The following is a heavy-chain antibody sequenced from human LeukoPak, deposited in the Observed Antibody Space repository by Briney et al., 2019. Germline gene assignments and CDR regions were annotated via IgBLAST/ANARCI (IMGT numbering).Heavy chain of an antibody. Sequence: ASVKVSCKASGYTFTGHYMHWVRQGPGQGLEWMGWINPDSGGTNYAQKFQGRVTMTKDTSISTAYMELTRLRSDDTAVDYCARAYSGYDCDYWGQGTLVTVSS. CDR3: ARAYSGYDCDY. V-gene: IGHV1-2*02. CDR2: INPDSGGT. CDR1: GYTFTGHY. D-gene: IGHD5-12*01. J-gene: IGHJ4*02.